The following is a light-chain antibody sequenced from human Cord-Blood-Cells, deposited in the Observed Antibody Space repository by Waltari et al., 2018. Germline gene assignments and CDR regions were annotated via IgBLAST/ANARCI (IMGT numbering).Light chain of an antibody. Sequence: QTVVTQEPSLTVSPGGTVTLTCPYSTGAVTRGYYPNWFQQKPGQAPRALIYITSNKHYWTPARFSGSLLGGKAALTLSGVQPEDEAEYYCLLYYGGAWVFGGGTKLTVL. V-gene: IGLV7-43*01. J-gene: IGLJ3*02. CDR2: ITS. CDR3: LLYYGGAWV. CDR1: TGAVTRGYY.